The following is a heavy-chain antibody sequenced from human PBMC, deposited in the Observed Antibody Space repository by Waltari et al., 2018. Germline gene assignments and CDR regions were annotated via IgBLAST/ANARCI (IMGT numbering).Heavy chain of an antibody. J-gene: IGHJ6*02. D-gene: IGHD5-18*01. V-gene: IGHV4-39*01. CDR1: GGSISSSNYY. CDR3: ARQCKGYNYGLGDYYYYGMDV. Sequence: QLQLQESGPGLVKPSETLSFTCTVSGGSISSSNYYWGWIRQPPGKGLEWIGSIYYSGPTYYNPSLKSRVTISVDTSKNQFSLKLSSVTAADTAMYYCARQCKGYNYGLGDYYYYGMDVWGQGTTVTVSS. CDR2: IYYSGPT.